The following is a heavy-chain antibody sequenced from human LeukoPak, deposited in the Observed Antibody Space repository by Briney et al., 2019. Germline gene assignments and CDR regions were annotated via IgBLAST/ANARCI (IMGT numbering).Heavy chain of an antibody. CDR3: ASTYHYDITGYYPFDY. D-gene: IGHD3-22*01. J-gene: IGHJ4*02. CDR2: ISDNGRST. Sequence: GGSLRLSCSASGFSFRNNAMHWVRQAPGKGLEYVSGISDNGRSTYYADSVKGRFTTSRDNSKKTLWLQMSSIRPEDTAVYYCASTYHYDITGYYPFDYWGQGTLVTVSS. V-gene: IGHV3-64D*06. CDR1: GFSFRNNA.